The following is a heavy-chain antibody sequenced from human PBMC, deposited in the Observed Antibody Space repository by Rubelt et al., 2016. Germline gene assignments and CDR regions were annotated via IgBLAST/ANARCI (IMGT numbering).Heavy chain of an antibody. Sequence: AASGFTFSSYAMHWVRQAPGKGLEWVAVISYDGSHIYYADSVKGRFTISRDNSKNTLCLQMNSLRAEDTAVYYCARVVDYGDYGDWFDPWGQGTLVTVSS. CDR1: GFTFSSYA. D-gene: IGHD4-17*01. V-gene: IGHV3-30*04. CDR2: ISYDGSHI. CDR3: ARVVDYGDYGDWFDP. J-gene: IGHJ5*02.